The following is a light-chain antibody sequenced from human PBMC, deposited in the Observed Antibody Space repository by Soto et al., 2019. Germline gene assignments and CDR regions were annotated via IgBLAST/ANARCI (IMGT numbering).Light chain of an antibody. J-gene: IGLJ1*01. Sequence: SVLTHLASGSRCPGQSITLSCTLTTNDVGTYNLVSWYQQHPDKPPKLMIYEVVKRSSVVSNRFSGSKYGNTASLTISGLQTEDEADYYCSSYAGSTTYVFGTGPKVTV. CDR2: EVV. CDR1: TNDVGTYNL. V-gene: IGLV2-23*02. CDR3: SSYAGSTTYV.